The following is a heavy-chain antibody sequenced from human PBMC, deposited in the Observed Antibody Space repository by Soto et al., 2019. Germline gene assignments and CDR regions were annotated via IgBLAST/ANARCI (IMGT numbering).Heavy chain of an antibody. J-gene: IGHJ4*02. D-gene: IGHD3-9*01. V-gene: IGHV1-18*04. CDR2: ISAYNGNT. CDR1: GYTFTSYG. CDR3: ARDGAELRYFDWLLSVVPFDY. Sequence: ASVKVSCKASGYTFTSYGISWVRQAPGQGLELMGWISAYNGNTNYAQKLQGRVTMTTDTSTSTAYMELRSLRSDDTAVYYCARDGAELRYFDWLLSVVPFDYWGQGNMVTVSS.